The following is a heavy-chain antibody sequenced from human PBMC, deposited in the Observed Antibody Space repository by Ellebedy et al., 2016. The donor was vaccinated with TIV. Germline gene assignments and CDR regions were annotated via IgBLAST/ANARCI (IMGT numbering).Heavy chain of an antibody. D-gene: IGHD2-15*01. CDR2: IFYSCTT. J-gene: IGHJ3*02. CDR3: ARRRVVGAAPNGFDI. CDR1: GGSVTTYY. Sequence: MPSETLSLTCTVSGGSVTTYYRSWIRQPPGKGPERIGYIFYSCTTNYNPSLKSRVTFSVDTSRNQFSLRMIPVTAADTAIYFCARRRVVGAAPNGFDIWGQGTMVTVSS. V-gene: IGHV4-59*08.